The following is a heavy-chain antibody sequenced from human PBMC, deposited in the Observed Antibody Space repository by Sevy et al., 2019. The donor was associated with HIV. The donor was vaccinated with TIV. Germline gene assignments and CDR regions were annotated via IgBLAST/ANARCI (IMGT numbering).Heavy chain of an antibody. Sequence: GGSLRLSCTTSGFTFSDYGMHWVRRAPGKGLEWVTFIGYNGADRYYSDSVKGRFAISRDNSKNTLLLQMNSLRAEDTAIYYCVKNTASAGTGGFDYWGQGALVTVSS. CDR2: IGYNGADR. V-gene: IGHV3-30*02. CDR3: VKNTASAGTGGFDY. J-gene: IGHJ4*02. D-gene: IGHD6-13*01. CDR1: GFTFSDYG.